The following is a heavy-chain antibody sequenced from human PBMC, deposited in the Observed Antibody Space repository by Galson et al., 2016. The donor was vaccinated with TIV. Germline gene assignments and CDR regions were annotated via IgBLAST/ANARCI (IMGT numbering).Heavy chain of an antibody. CDR2: IFTDGST. J-gene: IGHJ4*02. D-gene: IGHD5-18*01. V-gene: IGHV4-4*07. CDR1: GGSVSRYY. CDR3: ATVNTNSRKYFDY. Sequence: LSLTCSVSGGSVSRYYWSWVRQSPGKGLEWIGRIFTDGSTTYNPSLKSRVAISVDTSRRQFSLRLRSVTAADTALYYCATVNTNSRKYFDYWGQGIQVPVS.